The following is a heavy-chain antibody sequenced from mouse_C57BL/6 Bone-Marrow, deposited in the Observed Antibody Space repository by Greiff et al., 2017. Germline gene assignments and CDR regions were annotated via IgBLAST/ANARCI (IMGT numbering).Heavy chain of an antibody. Sequence: EVQLVESGAELVKPGASVKLSCTASGFNIKDYYMHWVKQRPEQGLEWIGRIDPEDGVTKYAPKFQGKATITADTSSNTAYLQLSSLTSEDTAVYYCAGNYDYGWYFDVWGTGTTVTVSS. CDR1: GFNIKDYY. CDR3: AGNYDYGWYFDV. V-gene: IGHV14-2*01. CDR2: IDPEDGVT. D-gene: IGHD2-4*01. J-gene: IGHJ1*03.